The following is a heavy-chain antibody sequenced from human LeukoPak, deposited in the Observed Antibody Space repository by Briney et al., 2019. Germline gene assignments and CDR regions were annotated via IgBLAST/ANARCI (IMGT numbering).Heavy chain of an antibody. D-gene: IGHD6-19*01. J-gene: IGHJ3*02. CDR2: ISWNSGSI. CDR3: AKATYSSGWYSSGAFDI. V-gene: IGHV3-9*01. CDR1: GFTFDDYA. Sequence: GGSLRLSCAASGFTFDDYAMHWVRQAPGKGLEWVSGISWNSGSIGYADSVKGRFTISRDNAKNSLYLQMNSLRAEDTALYYCAKATYSSGWYSSGAFDIWGQGTMVTVSS.